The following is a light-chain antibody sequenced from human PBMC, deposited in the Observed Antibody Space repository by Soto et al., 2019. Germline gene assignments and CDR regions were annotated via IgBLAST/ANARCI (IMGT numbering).Light chain of an antibody. CDR1: SSDVGAYNY. CDR2: EVT. CDR3: SSYTSTSALFG. Sequence: QSVLTQPASVSGSPGQSITISCTGTSSDVGAYNYVSWYQQYPGKAPKLMIYEVTDRPSGVSNRFSGSKSGNTASLTISGLQAEDEADYYCSSYTSTSALFGFGTGTKVTVL. J-gene: IGLJ1*01. V-gene: IGLV2-14*01.